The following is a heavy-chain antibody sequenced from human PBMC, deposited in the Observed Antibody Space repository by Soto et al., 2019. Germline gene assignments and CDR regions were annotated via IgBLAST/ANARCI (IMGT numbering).Heavy chain of an antibody. CDR1: GGSISSGGYY. V-gene: IGHV4-31*03. J-gene: IGHJ4*02. CDR3: ARDGYCSGGSCYGGFDY. D-gene: IGHD2-15*01. CDR2: IYYSGST. Sequence: QVQLQESGPGLVKPSQTLSLTCTVSGGSISSGGYYWSWIRQHPGKGLEWIGYIYYSGSTYYNPSLKCRVTISVYTSKNQFSLKLSSVTAADTAVYYCARDGYCSGGSCYGGFDYLGQGTLVTVSS.